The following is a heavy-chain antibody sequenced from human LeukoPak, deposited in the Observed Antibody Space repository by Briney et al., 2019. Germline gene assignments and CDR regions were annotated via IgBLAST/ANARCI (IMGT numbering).Heavy chain of an antibody. J-gene: IGHJ4*02. CDR2: ISVSGNT. CDR1: GFTLRSYA. CDR3: AKAPVTTCSGAYCYPFDY. V-gene: IGHV3-23*01. Sequence: GGPLRLPCAASGFTLRSYAMSWVRQGPGKGGERVSAISVSGNTYHADSVKGRFTICRDSSKNTLYLQMNSLRAGDAAVYYCAKAPVTTCSGAYCYPFDYWSQGTLVTVSS. D-gene: IGHD2-15*01.